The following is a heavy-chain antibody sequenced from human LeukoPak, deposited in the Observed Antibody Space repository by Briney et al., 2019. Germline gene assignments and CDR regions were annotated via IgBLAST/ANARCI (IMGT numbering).Heavy chain of an antibody. CDR2: TYYRSKWYN. CDR3: ARGPLGLAAAPDAFDI. CDR1: GDSVSSNSAA. Sequence: SQTLSLTFAISGDSVSSNSAAWNWIRQSPSRGLEWLGRTYYRSKWYNDYAVSVKSRITINPDTSKNQFSLQLNSVTPEDTAVYYCARGPLGLAAAPDAFDIWGQGTMVTVSS. D-gene: IGHD6-19*01. J-gene: IGHJ3*02. V-gene: IGHV6-1*01.